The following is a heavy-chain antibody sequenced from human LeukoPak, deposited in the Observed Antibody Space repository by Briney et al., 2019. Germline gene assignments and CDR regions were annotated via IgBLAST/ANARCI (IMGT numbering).Heavy chain of an antibody. CDR1: GGSISSGSYY. CDR2: IYTSGST. Sequence: SETLSLTCTVSGGSISSGSYYWSWIRQPAGKGLEWIGRIYTSGSTNYNPSLKSRVTISVDTSKNQFSLKLSSVTAADTAVYYCASSITIFGVVINSDYYYYMDVWGKGTTVTVSS. V-gene: IGHV4-61*02. CDR3: ASSITIFGVVINSDYYYYMDV. D-gene: IGHD3-3*01. J-gene: IGHJ6*03.